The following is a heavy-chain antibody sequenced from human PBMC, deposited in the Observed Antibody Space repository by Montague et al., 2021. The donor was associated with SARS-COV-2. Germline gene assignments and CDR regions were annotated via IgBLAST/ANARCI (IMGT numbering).Heavy chain of an antibody. J-gene: IGHJ4*02. Sequence: SETLSLTCSVSGGSVKSSNHYWTWIRQPPGEGLEWIGFIYATRSTNYNPSLKSRVTISLDTSRNDFSLKLSSLTTADTAIYVCARVAATAMFDYFAPWGQGTLVTVSS. CDR3: ARVAATAMFDYFAP. CDR1: GGSVKSSNHY. D-gene: IGHD2-21*02. V-gene: IGHV4-61*03. CDR2: IYATRST.